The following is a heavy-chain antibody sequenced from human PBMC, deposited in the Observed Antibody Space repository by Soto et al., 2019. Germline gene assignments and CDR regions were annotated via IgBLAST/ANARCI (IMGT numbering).Heavy chain of an antibody. V-gene: IGHV4-4*07. D-gene: IGHD1-1*01. Sequence: ESLSLTCTVSGASISGFYWSWIRKSAGKGLEWIGRIYATGTTDYNPSLKSRVMMSVDTSKKQFSLKLRSVTAADTAVYYCVRDGTKTLRDWFDPWGQGISVTVSS. CDR1: GASISGFY. CDR2: IYATGTT. J-gene: IGHJ5*02. CDR3: VRDGTKTLRDWFDP.